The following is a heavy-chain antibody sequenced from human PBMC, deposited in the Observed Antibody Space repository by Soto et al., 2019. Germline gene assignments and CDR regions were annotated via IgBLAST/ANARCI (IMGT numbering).Heavy chain of an antibody. Sequence: GGSLRLSCAASGFTFSSYAMHWVRQAPGKGLEWVAVISYDGSNKNYADSVKGRFTISRDNSKNTLYVQMNSLRAEDMAVYYCARGHDFWSGYYSPYGMDVWGQGTTVTVSS. D-gene: IGHD3-3*01. V-gene: IGHV3-30-3*01. CDR3: ARGHDFWSGYYSPYGMDV. CDR2: ISYDGSNK. J-gene: IGHJ6*02. CDR1: GFTFSSYA.